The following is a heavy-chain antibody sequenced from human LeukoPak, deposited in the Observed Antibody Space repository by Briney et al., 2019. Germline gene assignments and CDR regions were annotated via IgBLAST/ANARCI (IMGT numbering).Heavy chain of an antibody. J-gene: IGHJ6*02. V-gene: IGHV6-1*01. CDR2: TYYRSKWYN. CDR1: GDSVSSNSAA. D-gene: IGHD6-19*01. CDR3: ARDQGIAVAAGPYYYYGMDV. Sequence: SQTLSPTCAISGDSVSSNSAAWNWIRRSPSRGLGWLGRTYYRSKWYNDYAVSVKSRITINPDTSKNQFSLQLNSVTPEDTAVYYCARDQGIAVAAGPYYYYGMDVWGQGTTVTVSS.